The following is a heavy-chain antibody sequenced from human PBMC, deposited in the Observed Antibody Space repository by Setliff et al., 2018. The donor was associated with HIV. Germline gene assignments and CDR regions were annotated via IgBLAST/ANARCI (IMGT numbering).Heavy chain of an antibody. V-gene: IGHV3-49*03. CDR1: GFTFGDYP. Sequence: GGSLRLSCATSGFTFGDYPMSWFRQAPGKGLEWVSFIRTKAYRGTTDYAAPVKGRFTISRDDSKNTLYLQMNSLKTEDTAVYYCTTSWVATYYYYMDVWGKGTTVTVSS. CDR3: TTSWVATYYYYMDV. CDR2: IRTKAYRGTT. J-gene: IGHJ6*03.